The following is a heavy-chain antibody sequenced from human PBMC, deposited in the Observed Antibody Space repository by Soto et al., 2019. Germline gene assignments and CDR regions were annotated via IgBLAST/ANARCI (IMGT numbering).Heavy chain of an antibody. V-gene: IGHV4-38-2*01. D-gene: IGHD5-18*01. CDR3: ASMYGYSYGYLDY. CDR2: LYHSGST. Sequence: PSETLSLTCAVSGYSISSGYYWGWIRQPPGKGLEWIGSLYHSGSTSYNPSLKSRVTISVDTSKNQFSLKLTSVTAADTAVYYCASMYGYSYGYLDYRGQGTQVTVSS. CDR1: GYSISSGYY. J-gene: IGHJ4*02.